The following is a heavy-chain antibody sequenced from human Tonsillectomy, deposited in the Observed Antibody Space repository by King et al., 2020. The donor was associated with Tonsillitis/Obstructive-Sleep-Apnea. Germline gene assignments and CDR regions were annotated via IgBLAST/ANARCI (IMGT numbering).Heavy chain of an antibody. Sequence: VQLQESGPGLVKPSETLSLTCTVSGGSIIPYYWSWIRQPAGKGLEWIGRIYTSGSTNYNPSLKSRVTMSVDTSKNQFSLKLSSVTAADTAVYYCARDDGGRCANAMDVWGQGTTVTVSS. J-gene: IGHJ6*02. V-gene: IGHV4-4*07. CDR2: IYTSGST. CDR1: GGSIIPYY. D-gene: IGHD3-16*01. CDR3: ARDDGGRCANAMDV.